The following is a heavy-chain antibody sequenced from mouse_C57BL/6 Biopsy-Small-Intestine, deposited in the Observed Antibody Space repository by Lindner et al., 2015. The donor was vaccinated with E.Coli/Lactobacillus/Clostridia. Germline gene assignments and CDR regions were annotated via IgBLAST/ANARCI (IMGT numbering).Heavy chain of an antibody. CDR1: GNSFTGYY. Sequence: VQLQESGPELVKPGASIERYPARPLGNSFTGYYMHWVKQSHGNILDWIGFISPYNGLSSYNQKFKGKATLTVDKSSWTAYMELRSLTSEDSAVYYCARSEGSAGFFDFWGQGTSLTVSS. CDR2: ISPYNGLS. CDR3: ARSEGSAGFFDF. V-gene: IGHV1-31*01. J-gene: IGHJ2*03. D-gene: IGHD3-2*02.